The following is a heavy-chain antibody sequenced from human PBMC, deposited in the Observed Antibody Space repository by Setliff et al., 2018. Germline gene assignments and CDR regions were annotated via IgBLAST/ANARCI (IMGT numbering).Heavy chain of an antibody. CDR2: VYYTGNT. D-gene: IGHD5-18*01. V-gene: IGHV4-59*11. CDR3: TRDRTAYNYGMDV. Sequence: PSETLSLTCTVSGASLTNRYWSWVRQPPGKGLEWIGYVYYTGNTNYNASLKSRVTISVDTSKNQVSLKLTSATAADTAVYYCTRDRTAYNYGMDVWGQGTTVTAP. CDR1: GASLTNRY. J-gene: IGHJ6*02.